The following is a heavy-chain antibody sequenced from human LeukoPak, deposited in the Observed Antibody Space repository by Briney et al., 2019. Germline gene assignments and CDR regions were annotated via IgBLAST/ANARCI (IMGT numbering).Heavy chain of an antibody. CDR3: ARDGGGYDILTGTYYFDY. CDR2: ISYDGSNK. Sequence: GGSLRLSCAASGFTFSSYGMHWVRQAPGKGLEWVAVISYDGSNKYYADSVKGRFTISRDNSKNTLYLQMNSLRAEDTAVYYCARDGGGYDILTGTYYFDYWGQGTLVTVSS. J-gene: IGHJ4*02. V-gene: IGHV3-30*03. D-gene: IGHD3-9*01. CDR1: GFTFSSYG.